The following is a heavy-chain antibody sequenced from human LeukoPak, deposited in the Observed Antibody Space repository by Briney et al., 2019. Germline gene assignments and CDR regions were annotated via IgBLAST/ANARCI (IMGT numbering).Heavy chain of an antibody. D-gene: IGHD1-7*01. CDR1: GFTFSGSW. CDR3: ARAGNFYFDL. CDR2: LSPDGRST. V-gene: IGHV3-74*01. Sequence: GGSLRLSCVASGFTFSGSWLHWVRQVPGEGPVWVSRLSPDGRSTHYADSVKGRFTSSRDNAKNTLFLQMNSLRAEDTAVYFCARAGNFYFDLWGRGTLVTVS. J-gene: IGHJ2*01.